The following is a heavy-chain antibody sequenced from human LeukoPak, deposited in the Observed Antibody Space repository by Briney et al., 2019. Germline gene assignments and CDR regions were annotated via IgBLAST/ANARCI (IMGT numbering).Heavy chain of an antibody. J-gene: IGHJ5*02. V-gene: IGHV4-38-2*02. Sequence: PSETLSLTCTVSGYSISSGYYWGWIRQPPGKGLEWIGSIYQSETTYYNPSLKSRVTISVDRSKNQFSLKLSSVTAADTAVYYCATPYSSSWYGWFDPWGQGTLVTVSS. CDR1: GYSISSGYY. D-gene: IGHD6-13*01. CDR3: ATPYSSSWYGWFDP. CDR2: IYQSETT.